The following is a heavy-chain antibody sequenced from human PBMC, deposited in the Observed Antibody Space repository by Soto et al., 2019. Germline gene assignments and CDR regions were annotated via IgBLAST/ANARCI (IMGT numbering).Heavy chain of an antibody. CDR3: AAFALEVVLRFLEWLAPYGMDV. CDR2: IVVGSGNT. D-gene: IGHD3-3*01. J-gene: IGHJ6*02. V-gene: IGHV1-58*01. Sequence: ASVKVSCKASGFTFTSSAVQWVRQARGQRLEWIGWIVVGSGNTNYAQKFQERVTITRDMSTSTAYMELSSLRSEDTAVYYCAAFALEVVLRFLEWLAPYGMDVWGQGTTVTVSS. CDR1: GFTFTSSA.